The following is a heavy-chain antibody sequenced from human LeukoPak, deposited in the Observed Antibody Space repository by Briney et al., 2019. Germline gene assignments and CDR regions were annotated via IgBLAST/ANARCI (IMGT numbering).Heavy chain of an antibody. CDR2: IYYSGST. D-gene: IGHD3-3*01. CDR3: ARVYDFWSGSSPSYYYGMDV. J-gene: IGHJ6*02. V-gene: IGHV4-59*08. CDR1: GGSISPYY. Sequence: SETLSLTCTVSGGSISPYYWSWIRQPPGKGLEWIGYIYYSGSTNYNPSLKRRVTISVDTSKNQFSLKRSSVTAADTAVYYCARVYDFWSGSSPSYYYGMDVWGQGTTVTVSS.